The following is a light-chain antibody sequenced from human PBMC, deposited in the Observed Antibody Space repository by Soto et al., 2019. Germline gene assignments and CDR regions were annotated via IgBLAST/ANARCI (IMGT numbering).Light chain of an antibody. CDR2: RAS. CDR1: QSISSW. V-gene: IGKV1-5*03. Sequence: DIQMTQSPSTLSASVGDRVTITCRASQSISSWLAWYQQKPGSLPRLLIYRASTLESGVQSRFSGSGSGTEFTLTISSLQPADFATYYCHQYDTYLWTFGQGTKVDIK. J-gene: IGKJ1*01. CDR3: HQYDTYLWT.